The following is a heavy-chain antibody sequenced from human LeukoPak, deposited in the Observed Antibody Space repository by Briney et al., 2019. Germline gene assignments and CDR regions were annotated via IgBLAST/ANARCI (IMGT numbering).Heavy chain of an antibody. D-gene: IGHD2-2*01. V-gene: IGHV3-48*04. CDR1: XFTFXSYS. Sequence: CAXSXFTFXSYSMNWVRQAPGKGLEWVSYISSSGSTIYYADSVKGRLTISRDNAKNSLYLQMNSLRAEDTAVYECXXXXXXXXSSTSCPPDYWGQGTLVTVSS. CDR3: XXXXXXXXSSTSCPPDY. J-gene: IGHJ4*02. CDR2: ISSSGSTI.